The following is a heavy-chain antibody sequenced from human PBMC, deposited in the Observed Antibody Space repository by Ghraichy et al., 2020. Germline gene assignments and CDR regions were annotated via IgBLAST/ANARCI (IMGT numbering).Heavy chain of an antibody. CDR2: INAYNGDV. J-gene: IGHJ6*02. Sequence: ASVKVSCKASGYIFISFGISWVRQAPGQGLEWMGWINAYNGDVTYVQKLQGRVTMTRDTSTSTAYMELRSLRSDDTAVYYCAKVGATDYYYYYGIDVWGQGTTVTVSS. CDR1: GYIFISFG. V-gene: IGHV1-18*01. D-gene: IGHD1-26*01. CDR3: AKVGATDYYYYYGIDV.